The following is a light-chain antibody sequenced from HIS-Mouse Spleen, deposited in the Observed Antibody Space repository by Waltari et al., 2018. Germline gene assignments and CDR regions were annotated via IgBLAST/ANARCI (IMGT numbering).Light chain of an antibody. CDR3: QQYFSTPLP. Sequence: DIVMTQSPDSLAVSLGERATINCKSSQSVLYSSNNKNYLAWYQQKPGQPPELLIYWASTGETGFHDRFSGSGSGTDVTLTISSLQAEDVAVYCCQQYFSTPLPFGGGTKVEIK. J-gene: IGKJ4*01. CDR2: WAS. V-gene: IGKV4-1*01. CDR1: QSVLYSSNNKNY.